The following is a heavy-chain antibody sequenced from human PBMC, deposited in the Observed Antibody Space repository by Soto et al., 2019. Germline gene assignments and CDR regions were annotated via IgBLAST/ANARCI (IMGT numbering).Heavy chain of an antibody. V-gene: IGHV1-2*02. Sequence: GASVKVSCKASGYRFSDYYMHWVRQAPGQGLEWMGWINPDTGVTKYTQKFQGRVTMTRDTSISTAYLELSGLTSDDTAIYFCARKVRDYNFDYWGQGTLVTVSS. J-gene: IGHJ4*02. CDR1: GYRFSDYY. D-gene: IGHD4-17*01. CDR2: INPDTGVT. CDR3: ARKVRDYNFDY.